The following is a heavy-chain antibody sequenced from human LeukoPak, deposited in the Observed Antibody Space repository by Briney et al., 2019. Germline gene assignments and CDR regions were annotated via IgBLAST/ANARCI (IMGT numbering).Heavy chain of an antibody. D-gene: IGHD6-19*01. CDR2: IKEDGSHI. CDR3: AREAVAGLPYGLDV. V-gene: IGHV3-7*01. J-gene: IGHJ6*02. CDR1: GFTFTSYS. Sequence: PGGSLRLSCAASGFTFTSYSMTWVRQAPGRGLEWVARIKEDGSHIYYVDSVKGRFTISRDNAKKSLYLQMNSLRAEDRAVYYCAREAVAGLPYGLDVWGQGTTVTVSS.